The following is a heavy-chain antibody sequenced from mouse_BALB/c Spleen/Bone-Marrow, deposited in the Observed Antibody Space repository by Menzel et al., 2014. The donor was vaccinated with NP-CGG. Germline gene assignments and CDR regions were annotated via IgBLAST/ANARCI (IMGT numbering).Heavy chain of an antibody. Sequence: EVQVVESGGGLVQPKGSLKLSCAASGFTFNTNAMNWVRQAPGKGLEWVARIRSKSNNYATYYADSVKDRFTISRDDSQSMLYLQMNNLKTEDTAMYYCVREWTMRLRSYYAMDYWGQGTSVTVSS. CDR2: IRSKSNNYAT. CDR3: VREWTMRLRSYYAMDY. J-gene: IGHJ4*01. D-gene: IGHD2-4*01. V-gene: IGHV10S3*01. CDR1: GFTFNTNA.